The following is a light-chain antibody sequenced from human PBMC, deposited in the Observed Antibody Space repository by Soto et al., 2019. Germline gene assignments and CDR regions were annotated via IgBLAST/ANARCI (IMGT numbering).Light chain of an antibody. CDR2: GAT. CDR3: QQYNNWPLT. CDR1: QSVNSN. J-gene: IGKJ4*01. Sequence: EIVMTQSPATLSVSPGERATLSCRASQSVNSNLAWYQQKPDQAPRHLIYGATTRATGTPARLSGSGSGTVFTFTISNLQSEYFAINYCQQYNNWPLTFGGGTKVEIK. V-gene: IGKV3-15*01.